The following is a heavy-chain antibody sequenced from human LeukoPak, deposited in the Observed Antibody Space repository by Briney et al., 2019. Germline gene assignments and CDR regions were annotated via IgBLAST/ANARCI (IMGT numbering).Heavy chain of an antibody. Sequence: GGSLRLSCAASGFIFSDYYMSWIRQAPGKGLEWVSYISSSGSTMYYTDSVKGRFTISRDNAKNSQYLQMNSLRAEDTAVYYCARDPWTNSDYDGFDYWGQGTLVTVSS. CDR2: ISSSGSTM. J-gene: IGHJ4*02. V-gene: IGHV3-11*04. D-gene: IGHD5-12*01. CDR1: GFIFSDYY. CDR3: ARDPWTNSDYDGFDY.